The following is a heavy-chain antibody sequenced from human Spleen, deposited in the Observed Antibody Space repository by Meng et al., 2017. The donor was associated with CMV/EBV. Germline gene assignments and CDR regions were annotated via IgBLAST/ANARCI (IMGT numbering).Heavy chain of an antibody. CDR2: IYRGGGST. Sequence: GESLKISCAASGFSFNNYAMNWVRQAPGKGLEWVSVIYRGGGSTYYADSVKGRFTISRDNSKNTLYLQMNSLRAEDTAVYYCARGDGSYWGQGTLVTVSS. D-gene: IGHD6-25*01. CDR1: GFSFNNYA. CDR3: ARGDGSY. J-gene: IGHJ4*02. V-gene: IGHV3-23*03.